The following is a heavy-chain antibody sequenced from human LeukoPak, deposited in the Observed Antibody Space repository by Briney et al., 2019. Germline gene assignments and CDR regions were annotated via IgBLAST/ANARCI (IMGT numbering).Heavy chain of an antibody. J-gene: IGHJ4*02. CDR2: IKQDGSEK. Sequence: GGSLRLSCAASGFTFSSYWMSWVRQAPGKGLEWVANIKQDGSEKYYVDSVKGRFTISRGNAKNSLYLQMNSLRAEDTAVYYCARRAGDYYDSSGYYFFDYWGQGTLVTVSS. D-gene: IGHD3-22*01. V-gene: IGHV3-7*01. CDR1: GFTFSSYW. CDR3: ARRAGDYYDSSGYYFFDY.